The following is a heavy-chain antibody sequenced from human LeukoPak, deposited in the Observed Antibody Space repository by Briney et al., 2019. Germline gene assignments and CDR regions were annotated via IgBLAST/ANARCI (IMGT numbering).Heavy chain of an antibody. CDR3: ARWQPGFDP. CDR1: GFTFSNYW. J-gene: IGHJ5*02. Sequence: PGGSLRLSCAASGFTFSNYWMSWVRQAPGKGLEWVANIKQDGSEKYYVDSVEGRFAIPRDNAQNSLYLQTNSLRVEDTAMYYCARWQPGFDPWGQGTLVTVSS. D-gene: IGHD6-13*01. V-gene: IGHV3-7*01. CDR2: IKQDGSEK.